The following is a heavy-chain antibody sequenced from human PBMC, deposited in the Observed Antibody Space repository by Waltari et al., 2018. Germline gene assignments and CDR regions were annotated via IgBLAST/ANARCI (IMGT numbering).Heavy chain of an antibody. V-gene: IGHV1-2*04. CDR2: SKPKSGGT. J-gene: IGHJ4*02. D-gene: IGHD2-8*02. Sequence: QVQLVQSGAEVPKPGASVKVSCKPSGYTFTAYHIHWVRQAPGQGIDWMGWSKPKSGGTYYAQTFQGWVTMTRDTATSTVYMELSSLKSDDTAMYYCARRSCTGECYAPYVYWGQGSLVTVAS. CDR3: ARRSCTGECYAPYVY. CDR1: GYTFTAYH.